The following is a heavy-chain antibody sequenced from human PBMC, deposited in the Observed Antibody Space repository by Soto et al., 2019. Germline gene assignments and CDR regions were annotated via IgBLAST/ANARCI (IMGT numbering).Heavy chain of an antibody. V-gene: IGHV3-30*18. J-gene: IGHJ6*02. D-gene: IGHD2-2*01. CDR3: AKSRDAYNFYFYYGMDV. CDR2: ILYDGSNK. CDR1: GVTFSNDG. Sequence: GGALRLSCAASGVTFSNDGMHWVRQTPGKGLEWVALILYDGSNKYYADSVKGRFTISRDNAKNTLYLQVSSLRAEDTAVYYCAKSRDAYNFYFYYGMDVWGQGTTVTVSS.